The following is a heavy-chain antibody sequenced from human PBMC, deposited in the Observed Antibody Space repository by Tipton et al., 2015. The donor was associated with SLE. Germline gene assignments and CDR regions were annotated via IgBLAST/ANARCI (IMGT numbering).Heavy chain of an antibody. J-gene: IGHJ4*02. V-gene: IGHV1-2*04. CDR2: IKPKRGGT. CDR1: GYTFTGYY. D-gene: IGHD6-13*01. CDR3: ARGALVAAGRFGY. Sequence: QSGAEVKKPGASVKVSCKASGYTFTGYYMHWVRQAPGQGLEGMGWIKPKRGGTNYAQNLQGWVTMTRDTSISTAYMGLSRLRSDDWAVYYCARGALVAAGRFGYWGQGTLVTASS.